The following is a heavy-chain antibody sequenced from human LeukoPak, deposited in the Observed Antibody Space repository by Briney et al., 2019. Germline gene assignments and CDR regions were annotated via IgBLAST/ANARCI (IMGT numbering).Heavy chain of an antibody. CDR1: GYTFSDYY. CDR2: VNLDSGVT. D-gene: IGHD3-9*01. J-gene: IGHJ2*01. V-gene: IGHV1-2*02. CDR3: AREPIRVFDYFDL. Sequence: ASVRVSCKASGYTFSDYYMHWVRQAPGRGLEWMGCVNLDSGVTDYAQKFQGRITMTRDTSISTAYMDLSSLKSDDTGIYFCAREPIRVFDYFDLWGRGTLVSVSS.